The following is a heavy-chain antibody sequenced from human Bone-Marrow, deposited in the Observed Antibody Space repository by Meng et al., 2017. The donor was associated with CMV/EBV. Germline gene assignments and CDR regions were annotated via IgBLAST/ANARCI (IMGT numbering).Heavy chain of an antibody. V-gene: IGHV4-31*03. D-gene: IGHD3-10*01. CDR3: ARGWARGGWFDP. J-gene: IGHJ5*02. Sequence: LRLSCTVSGGSISSGGYYWSWIRQHPGKGLEWIGYIYYSGSTYYNPSLKSRVTISVDTSKNQFSLKLSSVTAADTAVYYCARGWARGGWFDPWGQGTLVTVSS. CDR1: GGSISSGGYY. CDR2: IYYSGST.